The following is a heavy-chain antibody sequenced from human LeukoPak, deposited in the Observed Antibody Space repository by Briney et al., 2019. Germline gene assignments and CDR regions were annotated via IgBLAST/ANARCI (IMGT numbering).Heavy chain of an antibody. CDR1: GFTFSSYW. CDR3: ARAFEAYCGGDCVARAFDI. J-gene: IGHJ3*02. Sequence: GGSLRLSCAASGFTFSSYWMHWVRHAPGKGLVWVSRINSDGSSTSYAGSVKGRFTISRDNAKNTLYLQMNSLRAEDTAVYYCARAFEAYCGGDCVARAFDIWGQGTMVTVSS. CDR2: INSDGSST. D-gene: IGHD2-21*02. V-gene: IGHV3-74*01.